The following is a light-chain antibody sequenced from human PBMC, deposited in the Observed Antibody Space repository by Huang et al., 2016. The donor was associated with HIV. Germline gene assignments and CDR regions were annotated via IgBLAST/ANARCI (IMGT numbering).Light chain of an antibody. Sequence: EIVMTQSPATLSLFPGERATLSCRASQSVSSNLAWYQQKPGQAPRLRSYGASTRATGSPARFSDSGSGTEFTLTISSLQSEDFAVYYCQQYNNWPRTFGQGTKVEIK. CDR1: QSVSSN. CDR2: GAS. J-gene: IGKJ1*01. CDR3: QQYNNWPRT. V-gene: IGKV3-15*01.